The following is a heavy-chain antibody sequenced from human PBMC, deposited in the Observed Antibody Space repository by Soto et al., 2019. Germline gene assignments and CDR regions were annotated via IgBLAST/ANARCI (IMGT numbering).Heavy chain of an antibody. D-gene: IGHD2-15*01. Sequence: GGSLRLSCAASGFTFSSYAMSWVRQAPGKGLEWVSAISGSGGSTYYADSVKGRFTISRDNSKNTLYLQMNSLRAEDTAVYYCAKMGRDIVVVVAATYFDYWGQGTLVTVSS. CDR1: GFTFSSYA. V-gene: IGHV3-23*01. CDR3: AKMGRDIVVVVAATYFDY. J-gene: IGHJ4*02. CDR2: ISGSGGST.